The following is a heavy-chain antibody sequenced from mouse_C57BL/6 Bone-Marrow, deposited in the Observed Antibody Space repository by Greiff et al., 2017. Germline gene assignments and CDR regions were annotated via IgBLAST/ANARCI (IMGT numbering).Heavy chain of an antibody. CDR1: GYTFTDYE. D-gene: IGHD2-1*01. CDR2: IDPETGGT. V-gene: IGHV1-15*01. J-gene: IGHJ3*01. CDR3: TRYGNFRFAY. Sequence: VQLQQSGAELVRPGASVTLSCKASGYTFTDYEMHWVKQTPVHGLEWIGAIDPETGGTAHNQKFKGKAILTADKSSSTAYMELRSLTSEDSAVYYCTRYGNFRFAYWGQGTLVTVSA.